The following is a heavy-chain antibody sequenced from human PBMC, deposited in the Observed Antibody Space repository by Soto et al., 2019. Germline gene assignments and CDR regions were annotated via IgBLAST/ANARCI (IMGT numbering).Heavy chain of an antibody. D-gene: IGHD3-16*01. CDR3: AREGGRRDGNRFFDY. J-gene: IGHJ4*02. CDR2: IIPIFGTA. Sequence: GASVKVSCKASGYTFTSYYMHWVRQAPGQGLEWMGGIIPIFGTANYAQKFQGRVTITADESTSTAYMELSSLRSEDTAVYYCAREGGRRDGNRFFDYGGEETLVT. CDR1: GYTFTSYY. V-gene: IGHV1-69*13.